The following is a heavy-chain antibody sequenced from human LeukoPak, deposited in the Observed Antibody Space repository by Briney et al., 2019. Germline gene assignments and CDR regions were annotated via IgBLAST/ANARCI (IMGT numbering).Heavy chain of an antibody. V-gene: IGHV3-21*01. J-gene: IGHJ4*02. Sequence: GGSLRLSCAASGFTFSDYYMTWVRQAPGKGLEWVSSISSSSSYIYYADSVKGRFTISRDNAKNSLYLQMNSLRAEDTAVYYCARVFTSYGGDYWGQGTLVTVSS. CDR2: ISSSSSYI. CDR1: GFTFSDYY. CDR3: ARVFTSYGGDY. D-gene: IGHD5-18*01.